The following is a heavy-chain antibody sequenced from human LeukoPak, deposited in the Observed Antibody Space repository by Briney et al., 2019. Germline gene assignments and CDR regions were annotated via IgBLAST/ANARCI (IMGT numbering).Heavy chain of an antibody. Sequence: GASVKVSCKASGYTFTSYGISWVRQAPGQGLEWMGGILPIFGTTNYAQKFQARVTITADESTSTAYMKMSSLRSEDTAVYYCGRVSCGGNCYSLIGTFDIWGQGTMVTVSS. D-gene: IGHD2-15*01. CDR2: ILPIFGTT. J-gene: IGHJ3*02. V-gene: IGHV1-69*13. CDR3: GRVSCGGNCYSLIGTFDI. CDR1: GYTFTSYG.